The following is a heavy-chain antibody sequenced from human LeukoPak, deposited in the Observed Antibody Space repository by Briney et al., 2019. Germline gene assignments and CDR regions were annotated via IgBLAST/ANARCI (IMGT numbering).Heavy chain of an antibody. D-gene: IGHD2-8*01. V-gene: IGHV1-18*01. CDR2: IAAYNGNT. Sequence: ASVKVSCKASGYAFTSYGITWVRQAPGQGLEWMGWIAAYNGNTNYPQKLQGRVTMTTDTSTTTAYMELRSLRSDDTAVYYCARGVLYGSASDYWGQGTLVTVSS. J-gene: IGHJ4*02. CDR1: GYAFTSYG. CDR3: ARGVLYGSASDY.